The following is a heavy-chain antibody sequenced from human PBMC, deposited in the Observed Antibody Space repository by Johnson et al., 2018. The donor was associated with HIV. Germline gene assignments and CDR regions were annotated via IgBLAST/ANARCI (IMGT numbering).Heavy chain of an antibody. V-gene: IGHV3-66*02. CDR3: ATIAAHGAAFDI. CDR2: SWNSGNI. D-gene: IGHD6-25*01. Sequence: VQLVEYGGGLVQPGGSLRLSCAASGITVGTNYMSWVRQAPGKGLEWVSGISWNSGNIGYADSVKGRFTISRDNSKNTLYLQMNSLRAEDTAVYYCATIAAHGAAFDIWGQGTVVTVSS. J-gene: IGHJ3*02. CDR1: GITVGTNY.